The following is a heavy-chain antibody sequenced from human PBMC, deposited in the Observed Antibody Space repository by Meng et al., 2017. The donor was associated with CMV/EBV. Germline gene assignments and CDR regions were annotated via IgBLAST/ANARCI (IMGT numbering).Heavy chain of an antibody. V-gene: IGHV3-7*01. CDR1: GFTFSSYW. CDR2: IKQDGSEK. CDR3: AREPSPAIAARRLYPASCDY. J-gene: IGHJ4*02. D-gene: IGHD6-6*01. Sequence: GGSLRLSCAASGFTFSSYWMSWVRQAPGKGLEWVANIKQDGSEKYYVDSVKGRFTISRDNAKNSLYLQMNSLRAEDTAVNYCAREPSPAIAARRLYPASCDYWGQGTLVTVSS.